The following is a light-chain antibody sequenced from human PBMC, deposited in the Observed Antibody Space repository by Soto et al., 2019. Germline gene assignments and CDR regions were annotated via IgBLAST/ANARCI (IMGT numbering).Light chain of an antibody. J-gene: IGLJ3*02. V-gene: IGLV1-47*01. CDR3: AAWDDSLTSWV. CDR2: RNN. Sequence: QSVLTQPPSASGAPGQTVTISCSGSSSNIGNTYVYWFQQLPGTAPKLLIHRNNQRPSGVPDRFSGSRSGTSASLAISGLRSEDEADYYCAAWDDSLTSWVFGGGTKVTVL. CDR1: SSNIGNTY.